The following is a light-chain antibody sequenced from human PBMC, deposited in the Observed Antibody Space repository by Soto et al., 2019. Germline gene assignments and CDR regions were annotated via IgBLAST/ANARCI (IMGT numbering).Light chain of an antibody. CDR2: FAS. Sequence: EIVMTQSPATLSVSPGERATLSCRASQSVSNNLAWYQQKPGQAPRLPIYFASTRATGIPARFSGSGSGTEFTLTISSLQSEDFAVYYCQQYNNWPLTFGGGTKVEIK. J-gene: IGKJ4*01. CDR3: QQYNNWPLT. V-gene: IGKV3-15*01. CDR1: QSVSNN.